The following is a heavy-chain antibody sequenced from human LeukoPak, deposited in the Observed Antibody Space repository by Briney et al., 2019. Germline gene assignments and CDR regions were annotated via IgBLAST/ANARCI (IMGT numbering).Heavy chain of an antibody. V-gene: IGHV3-9*01. Sequence: GGSLRLSCAASGFTFDDYAMHWVRQAPGKGLEWVSGISWNSGSIGYADSVKGRFTISRDNAKNSLYLQMNSLRAEDTALYYCAEDQTGDYDILTGSPVLDYWGQGTLVTVSS. CDR1: GFTFDDYA. CDR2: ISWNSGSI. CDR3: AEDQTGDYDILTGSPVLDY. J-gene: IGHJ4*02. D-gene: IGHD3-9*01.